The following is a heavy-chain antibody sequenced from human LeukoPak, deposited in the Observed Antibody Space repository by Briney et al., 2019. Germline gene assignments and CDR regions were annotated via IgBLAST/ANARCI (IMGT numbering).Heavy chain of an antibody. CDR1: GFTFSSYS. D-gene: IGHD3-9*01. V-gene: IGHV3-21*01. CDR3: ARGSHYDILTGYRRFDFDY. J-gene: IGHJ4*02. CDR2: ISSSSSYI. Sequence: GGSLRLSCAASGFTFSSYSMNWVRQAPGKGLEWVSSISSSSSYIYYADSVKGRFTISRDNAKNSLYLQMNSLRAEDTAVYYCARGSHYDILTGYRRFDFDYWGQGTLVTVSS.